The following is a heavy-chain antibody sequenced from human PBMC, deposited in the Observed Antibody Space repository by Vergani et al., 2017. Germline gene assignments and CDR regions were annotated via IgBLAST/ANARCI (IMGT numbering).Heavy chain of an antibody. CDR1: GYTFTDYF. Sequence: QVQLVQSGAEVKKPGASVKFSCKASGYTFTDYFMQWVRQAPGQGLEWMGWINPNSGGTNYAQKFQGRVTMTRDTSISTAYMELSNLRSDDTAVYYCARVGTSSNRDYFDYWGQGTLVTVSS. CDR3: ARVGTSSNRDYFDY. D-gene: IGHD2-2*01. V-gene: IGHV1-2*02. CDR2: INPNSGGT. J-gene: IGHJ4*02.